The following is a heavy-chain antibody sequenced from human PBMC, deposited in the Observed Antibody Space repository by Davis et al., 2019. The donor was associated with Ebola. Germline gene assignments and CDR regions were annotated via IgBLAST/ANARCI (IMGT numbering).Heavy chain of an antibody. CDR3: ARERETSSPGQPFDY. Sequence: ASVKVSCKASGYTFTSYYMHWVRQAPGQGLEWMGIINPSGGSTSYAQKFQGRVTMTRDTSTSTVYMELSSLRPEDTAVYYCARERETSSPGQPFDYWGQGTLVTVSS. CDR1: GYTFTSYY. V-gene: IGHV1-46*01. CDR2: INPSGGST. D-gene: IGHD6-13*01. J-gene: IGHJ4*02.